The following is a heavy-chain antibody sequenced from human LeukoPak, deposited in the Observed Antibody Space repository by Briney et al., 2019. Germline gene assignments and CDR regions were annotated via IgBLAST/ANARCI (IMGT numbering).Heavy chain of an antibody. V-gene: IGHV1-46*01. J-gene: IGHJ4*02. CDR2: INPSGGRT. CDR1: GYTFTRYY. D-gene: IGHD3-22*01. Sequence: ASVKVSCKASGYTFTRYYMHWVRQAPGQGLEWMGIINPSGGRTNYAQKFQGRVTMTRDTSTSTVYMELSSLRSEDTAVYYCAREGVVVVSFDYWGQGTLVTVSS. CDR3: AREGVVVVSFDY.